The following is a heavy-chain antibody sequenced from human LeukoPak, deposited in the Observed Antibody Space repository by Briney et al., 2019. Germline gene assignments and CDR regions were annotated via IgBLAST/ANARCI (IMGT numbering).Heavy chain of an antibody. CDR3: ARSGPYDYVWGSYRQKHNWFDP. CDR2: INHSGST. D-gene: IGHD3-16*02. Sequence: SETLSLTCPVYGGSFSGYYWSWLRQPPGKGLEWIGEINHSGSTNYNPYLKSRVTISVVTSKKQFSLKLSSVLAADTAVYYCARSGPYDYVWGSYRQKHNWFDPWGQGTLVTVSS. J-gene: IGHJ5*02. CDR1: GGSFSGYY. V-gene: IGHV4-34*01.